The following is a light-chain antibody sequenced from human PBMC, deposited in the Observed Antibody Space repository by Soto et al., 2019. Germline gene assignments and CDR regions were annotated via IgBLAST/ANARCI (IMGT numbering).Light chain of an antibody. Sequence: SYELTQSPSVSVAPGQTARITRGGDNIGSRSVHWCQQKPGQAPVLVVHDDTGRPSGTPERFSGSTSENTATLTISRVEAGDEADYYCQVWDTTSDLPVFGTGTKVTVL. J-gene: IGLJ1*01. V-gene: IGLV3-21*02. CDR2: DDT. CDR1: NIGSRS. CDR3: QVWDTTSDLPV.